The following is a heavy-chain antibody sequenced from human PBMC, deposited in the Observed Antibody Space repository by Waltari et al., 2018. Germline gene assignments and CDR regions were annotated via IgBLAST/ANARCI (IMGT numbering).Heavy chain of an antibody. V-gene: IGHV7-4-1*02. CDR3: ATSAVMVYAINYYYGMDV. CDR1: GYTFTSYA. CDR2: INTTTGNP. D-gene: IGHD2-8*01. Sequence: QVQLLQSVSELKKPGASVKVSCQASGYTFTSYAFSFVRQAPGQGLEWLGWINTTTGNPTYAQGFTGRFVFSLDTSVSTAYLQISSLKAEDTAVYYCATSAVMVYAINYYYGMDVWGQGTTVTVSS. J-gene: IGHJ6*02.